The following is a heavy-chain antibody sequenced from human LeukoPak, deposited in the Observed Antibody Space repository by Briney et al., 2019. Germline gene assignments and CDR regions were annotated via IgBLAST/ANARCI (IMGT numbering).Heavy chain of an antibody. CDR3: ARGGDIAARPFDN. Sequence: GGSLRLSCAASGFTVSSNYMSWVRQAPGKGLEWVSVIYSGGSTYYADSVKGRFTISRHNSKNTLYLQMNSLGSDDTAVYYCARGGDIAARPFDNWGQGTLVTVSS. V-gene: IGHV3-53*04. D-gene: IGHD6-6*01. CDR1: GFTVSSNY. J-gene: IGHJ4*02. CDR2: IYSGGST.